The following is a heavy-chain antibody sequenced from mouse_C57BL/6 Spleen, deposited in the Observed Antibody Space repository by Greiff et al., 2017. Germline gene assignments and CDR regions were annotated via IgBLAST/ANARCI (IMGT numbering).Heavy chain of an antibody. CDR2: ISSGSSTI. J-gene: IGHJ4*01. Sequence: DVMLVESGGGLVKPGGSLKLSCAASGFTFSDYGMHWVRQAPEKGLEWVAYISSGSSTIYYADTVKGRFTISRDNAKNTLFLQMTSLRSEDTAMYYCARPRDGDYYAMDYWGQGTSVTVSS. V-gene: IGHV5-17*01. CDR3: ARPRDGDYYAMDY. CDR1: GFTFSDYG.